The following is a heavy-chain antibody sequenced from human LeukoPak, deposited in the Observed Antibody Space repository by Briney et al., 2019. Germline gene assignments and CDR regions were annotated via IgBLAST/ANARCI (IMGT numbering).Heavy chain of an antibody. J-gene: IGHJ5*02. CDR2: IIPIFGTA. CDR3: ARAAHSSSWYGTNYWFDP. D-gene: IGHD6-13*01. Sequence: SVKVSCKASGGTFSSYAISWVRQAPGQGLEWMGGIIPIFGTANYAQKFQGRVTITADKSTSTAYMELSSLRSEDTAVYYCARAAHSSSWYGTNYWFDPWGQGTLVTVSS. CDR1: GGTFSSYA. V-gene: IGHV1-69*06.